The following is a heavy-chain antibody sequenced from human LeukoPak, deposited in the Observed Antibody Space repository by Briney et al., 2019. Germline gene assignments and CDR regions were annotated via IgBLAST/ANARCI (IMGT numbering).Heavy chain of an antibody. J-gene: IGHJ4*02. D-gene: IGHD6-19*01. Sequence: GGSLRLSCAASGFTFDDYAMHWVRQAPGEGLEWVSGISWNSGSIGYADSVKGRFTISRDNAKNSLYLQMNSLRAEDTALYYCAKDLTWDSSGPHYFDYWGQGTLVTVSS. CDR2: ISWNSGSI. CDR3: AKDLTWDSSGPHYFDY. CDR1: GFTFDDYA. V-gene: IGHV3-9*01.